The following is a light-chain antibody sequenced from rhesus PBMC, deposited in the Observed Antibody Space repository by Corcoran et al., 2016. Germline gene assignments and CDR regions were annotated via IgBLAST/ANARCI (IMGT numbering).Light chain of an antibody. V-gene: IGKV1-22*01. CDR2: KAS. CDR1: QSISSW. CDR3: QPYSSNPLA. J-gene: IGKJ4*01. Sequence: DIQMTQSPSSLSASVGDTVTITFRARQSISSWSPWFQQKPGKAPKLLFYKASGLQRGVPSRFRGSGSGTDFPHTICSLQSEDFATYYCQPYSSNPLALGGGTKGELK.